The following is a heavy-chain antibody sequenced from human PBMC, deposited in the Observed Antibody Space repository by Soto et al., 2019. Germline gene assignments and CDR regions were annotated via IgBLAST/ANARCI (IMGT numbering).Heavy chain of an antibody. V-gene: IGHV1-46*01. CDR3: ARGPSCGADGYLFDY. D-gene: IGHD2-21*02. J-gene: IGHJ4*02. Sequence: QVQLVQSGAEVTKPGASVKLSCKASGYTFTSSYIHWVRQAPGQGLEWVAMINPGGGRTKNAQMFQGRVTLTTDTSTGTVDMELSSLTSADTAVYYCARGPSCGADGYLFDYWGQGSLVTVSS. CDR1: GYTFTSSY. CDR2: INPGGGRT.